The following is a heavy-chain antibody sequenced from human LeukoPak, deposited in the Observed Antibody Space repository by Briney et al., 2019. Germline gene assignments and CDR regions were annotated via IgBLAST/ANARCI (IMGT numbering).Heavy chain of an antibody. CDR1: GGSISSYY. CDR2: IYTSGST. CDR3: ARELGYCSGGSRYRSPFDY. D-gene: IGHD2-15*01. Sequence: KPSETLSLTCTVSGGSISSYYWSWIRQPAGKGLEWIGRIYTSGSTNYNPSLKSRVTMSVDTSKNQFSLKLSSVTAADTAVYYCARELGYCSGGSRYRSPFDYWGQGTLVTVSS. J-gene: IGHJ4*02. V-gene: IGHV4-4*07.